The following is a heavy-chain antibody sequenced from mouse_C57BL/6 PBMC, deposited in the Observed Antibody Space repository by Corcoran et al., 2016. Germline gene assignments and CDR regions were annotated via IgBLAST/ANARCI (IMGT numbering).Heavy chain of an antibody. Sequence: QIQLQLSGPELVKPGASVKISCKASGYTFTDYYINWVKQRPGQGIEWIGWIYPGSGNTKYNEKFKGKATLTVETSSSTAYMQLSSLTAEDSAGYFCARQQIYYGNPYAMDYWGQGTAVTVSS. CDR1: GYTFTDYY. CDR3: ARQQIYYGNPYAMDY. J-gene: IGHJ4*01. D-gene: IGHD2-1*01. V-gene: IGHV1-84*01. CDR2: IYPGSGNT.